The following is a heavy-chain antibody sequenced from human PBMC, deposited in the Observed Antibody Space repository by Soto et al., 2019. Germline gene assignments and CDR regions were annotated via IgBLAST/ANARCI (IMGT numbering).Heavy chain of an antibody. D-gene: IGHD6-6*01. V-gene: IGHV2-5*02. Sequence: QITLKESGPTLVKPTQTLTLTCTFSGFSLSTSGVGVGWIRQPPGKALEWLALIYWDDDKRYSPSLKNRLTITKDTAKNQVVLTMTNMDPVDTATYYSAHRLPLHNEYSINFDYWGQGTLVTVSS. J-gene: IGHJ4*02. CDR2: IYWDDDK. CDR3: AHRLPLHNEYSINFDY. CDR1: GFSLSTSGVG.